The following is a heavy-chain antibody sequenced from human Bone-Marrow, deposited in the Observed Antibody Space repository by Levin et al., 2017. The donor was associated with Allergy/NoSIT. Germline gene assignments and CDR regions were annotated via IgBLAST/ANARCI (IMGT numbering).Heavy chain of an antibody. D-gene: IGHD5-18*01. Sequence: GESLKISCAASGFIVSNNQMTWVRQAPGKGPEWVSIIYSGGSTYYADSVKGRFTISRDSSKNTLYLQMNSLRAEDTAVYDCARKTDTVMVTGDFWGQGTLVTVSS. V-gene: IGHV3-66*01. CDR2: IYSGGST. J-gene: IGHJ4*02. CDR3: ARKTDTVMVTGDF. CDR1: GFIVSNNQ.